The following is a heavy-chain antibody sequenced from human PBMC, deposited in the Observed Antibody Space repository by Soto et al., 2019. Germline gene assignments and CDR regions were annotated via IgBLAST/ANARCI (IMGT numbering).Heavy chain of an antibody. Sequence: GGSLRLAWAACSFVFSNASMKWVRQAPGKGLEWVGRIKSKTDGGTTDYAAPVKGRFTISRDDSKNTLYLQMNSLRTEDTAVYYCTATAWSENYYCGQGDVLTISS. CDR2: IKSKTDGGTT. CDR1: SFVFSNAS. V-gene: IGHV3-15*07. D-gene: IGHD1-26*01. CDR3: TATAWSENYY. J-gene: IGHJ4*02.